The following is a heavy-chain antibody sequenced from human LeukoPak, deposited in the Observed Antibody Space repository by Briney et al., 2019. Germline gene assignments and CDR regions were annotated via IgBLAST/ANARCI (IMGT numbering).Heavy chain of an antibody. V-gene: IGHV1-69*04. Sequence: SVKVSCKASGCTFSSYAISWVRQAPGQGLEWMGRINPILGIANYAQKFQGRVTITADKSTSTAYMELSSLRSEDTAVYYCARVRGGSKVATIDSFDYWGQGTLVTVSS. CDR2: INPILGIA. J-gene: IGHJ4*02. CDR1: GCTFSSYA. CDR3: ARVRGGSKVATIDSFDY. D-gene: IGHD5-12*01.